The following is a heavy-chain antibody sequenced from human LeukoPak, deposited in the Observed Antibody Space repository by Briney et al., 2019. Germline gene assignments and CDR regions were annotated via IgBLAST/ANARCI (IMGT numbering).Heavy chain of an antibody. CDR1: GYTFTSYG. V-gene: IGHV1-18*01. J-gene: IGHJ3*02. Sequence: ASVTVSCKASGYTFTSYGISWVRQAPGQGLEWMGWISAYNGNTNYAQKLQGRVTMTTDTSTSTAYMELRSLRSDDTAVYYCARGRGTIVVVPAAMSAFDIWGQGTMVTVSS. CDR3: ARGRGTIVVVPAAMSAFDI. CDR2: ISAYNGNT. D-gene: IGHD2-2*01.